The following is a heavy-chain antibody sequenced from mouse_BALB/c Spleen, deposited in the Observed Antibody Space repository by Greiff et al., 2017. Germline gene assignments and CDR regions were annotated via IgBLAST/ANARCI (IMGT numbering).Heavy chain of an antibody. J-gene: IGHJ3*01. CDR3: TRGEGFDY. CDR1: GYTFTDYE. CDR2: IDPETGGT. Sequence: VQLQQSGAELVRPGASVTLSCKASGYTFTDYEMHWVKQTPVHGLEWIGAIDPETGGTAYNQKFKGKATLTADKSSSTAYMELRSLTSEDSAVYYCTRGEGFDYWGQGTLVTVSA. V-gene: IGHV1-15*01.